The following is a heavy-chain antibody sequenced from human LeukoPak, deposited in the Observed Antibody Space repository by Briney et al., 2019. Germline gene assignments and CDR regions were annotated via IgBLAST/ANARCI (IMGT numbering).Heavy chain of an antibody. D-gene: IGHD2-15*01. CDR3: ATDKYCSGGSCNTEGAFDI. J-gene: IGHJ3*02. Sequence: ASVKVSCKVSGYTLTELSMHWVRQAPGKGLEWMGGFDPEDGETIYAQKFQGRVTMTEDTSTDTAYMELSSLRSEDTAVYYCATDKYCSGGSCNTEGAFDIWGQGTMVTVSS. CDR1: GYTLTELS. V-gene: IGHV1-24*01. CDR2: FDPEDGET.